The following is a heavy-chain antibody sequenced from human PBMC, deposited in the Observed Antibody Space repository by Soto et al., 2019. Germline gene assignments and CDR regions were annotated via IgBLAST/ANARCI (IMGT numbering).Heavy chain of an antibody. CDR1: GFTFSSYA. CDR2: ISYDGSNK. Sequence: QVQLVESGGAVVQPGRSLRLSCAASGFTFSSYAMHWVRQAPGKGLEWVAVISYDGSNKYYADSVKGRFTISRDNPKNTLYLQMNSLRAEDTAVYYCARDSNYYDSSGYWAGDAFDIWGQGTMVTVSS. CDR3: ARDSNYYDSSGYWAGDAFDI. D-gene: IGHD3-22*01. J-gene: IGHJ3*02. V-gene: IGHV3-30-3*01.